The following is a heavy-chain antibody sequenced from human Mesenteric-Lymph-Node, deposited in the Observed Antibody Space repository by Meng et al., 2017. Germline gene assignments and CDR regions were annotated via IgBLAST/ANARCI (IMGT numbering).Heavy chain of an antibody. J-gene: IGHJ4*02. CDR3: AKGAGRIASTGKRYFDY. CDR1: GFIFSNYA. Sequence: GESLKISCAASGFIFSNYAMGWVRQAPGKGLEWVSVIGASGGSTSYADSVKSRFTISRDNSKNTLYLQMSSLRADDTAVYYCAKGAGRIASTGKRYFDYWGQGTLVTVSS. CDR2: IGASGGST. D-gene: IGHD6-13*01. V-gene: IGHV3-23*01.